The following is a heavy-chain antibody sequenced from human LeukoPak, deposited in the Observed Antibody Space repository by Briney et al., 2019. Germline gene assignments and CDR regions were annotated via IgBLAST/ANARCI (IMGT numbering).Heavy chain of an antibody. J-gene: IGHJ4*02. Sequence: GGSLRLSCAASGFTFSSYWMSWVRQAPGKGLEWVANIKQDGSEKYYVDSVKGRFTISRDDAKKSLFLEMNSLRVDDTAVYFCARVDFGEYSNYFDYWGRGTLVTVSA. CDR3: ARVDFGEYSNYFDY. CDR2: IKQDGSEK. V-gene: IGHV3-7*01. CDR1: GFTFSSYW. D-gene: IGHD3-10*01.